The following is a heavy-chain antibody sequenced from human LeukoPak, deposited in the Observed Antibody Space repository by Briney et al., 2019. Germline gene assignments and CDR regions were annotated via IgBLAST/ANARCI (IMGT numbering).Heavy chain of an antibody. D-gene: IGHD4-17*01. V-gene: IGHV4-59*08. J-gene: IGHJ4*02. CDR3: ASGDYGDFSRFDF. Sequence: PSETLSLTCTVSGGPISSYYWSWIRQPPGKGLEWIGYIYYSGSTNHNPSLKSRVTISVDTSKNQFSLKLSSVTAADTAVYYCASGDYGDFSRFDFWGQGTLVTVSS. CDR2: IYYSGST. CDR1: GGPISSYY.